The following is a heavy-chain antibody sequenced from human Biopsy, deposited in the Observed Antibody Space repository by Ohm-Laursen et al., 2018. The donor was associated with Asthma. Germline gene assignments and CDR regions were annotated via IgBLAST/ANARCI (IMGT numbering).Heavy chain of an antibody. CDR2: IRPNNRGV. J-gene: IGHJ3*01. CDR3: VKDTYEDSGGYYAFEV. V-gene: IGHV3-23*01. Sequence: SLRLSCAASGFAFDSYAMSWARQAPGKGLAWVSTIRPNNRGVDSVPSVRGRFTMSRDNSKNTLYLHMSSLRAEDTAVYYCVKDTYEDSGGYYAFEVWGQGTMVTVSS. D-gene: IGHD5-18*01. CDR1: GFAFDSYA.